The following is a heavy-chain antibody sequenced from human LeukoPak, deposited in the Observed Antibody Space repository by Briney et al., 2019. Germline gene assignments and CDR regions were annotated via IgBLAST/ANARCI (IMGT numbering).Heavy chain of an antibody. CDR1: GFTFSTYG. Sequence: GSLRLSCAASGFTFSTYGMHWVRQAPGKGLERVTFIRYDGSNKYYADSVKGRFTISRDNSKNTLYLQMNSLRAEDTAVYYCAKGVGGYCSSASCYTGPFDYWGQGTLVTVSS. CDR3: AKGVGGYCSSASCYTGPFDY. D-gene: IGHD2-2*02. J-gene: IGHJ4*02. CDR2: IRYDGSNK. V-gene: IGHV3-30*02.